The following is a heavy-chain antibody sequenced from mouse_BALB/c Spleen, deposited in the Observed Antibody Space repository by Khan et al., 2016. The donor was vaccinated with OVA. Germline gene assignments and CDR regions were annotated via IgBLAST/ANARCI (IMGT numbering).Heavy chain of an antibody. CDR3: AGRKHWHFDV. CDR2: INTETGEP. V-gene: IGHV9-2-1*01. Sequence: QIQLVQSGPELKRPGETVKISCMASGYTFTDYSMHWVKQAPGKGLKWMGWINTETGEPTYADDFKGRFAFSLETSASTAYLQINNLKNEDTATXFCAGRKHWHFDVWGAGTAVTVSA. CDR1: GYTFTDYS. J-gene: IGHJ1*01.